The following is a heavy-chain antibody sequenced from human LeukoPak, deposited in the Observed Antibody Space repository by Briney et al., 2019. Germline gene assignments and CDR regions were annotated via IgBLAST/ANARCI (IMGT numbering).Heavy chain of an antibody. CDR3: ARDGSMVRGVIDGMDV. J-gene: IGHJ6*02. D-gene: IGHD3-10*01. Sequence: ASATVSCKASGYTFTSYYMHWVRQAPGQGLEWMGIINPSGGSTSYAQKFQGRVTMTRDTSTSTVYMELSSLRSEDTAVYYCARDGSMVRGVIDGMDVWGQGTTVTVSS. CDR1: GYTFTSYY. V-gene: IGHV1-46*01. CDR2: INPSGGST.